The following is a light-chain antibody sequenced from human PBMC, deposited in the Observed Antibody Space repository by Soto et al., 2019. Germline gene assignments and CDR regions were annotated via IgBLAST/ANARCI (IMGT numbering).Light chain of an antibody. CDR1: ESISSW. CDR3: HQFNSYPWT. J-gene: IGKJ1*01. Sequence: DIPLTQSPFTLSSSAGDRGTITCRARESISSWLAWYQQKSGKAPKRLIYDASSLESGVTSRFSGSGSGTEFNLTISSLQPDDFATYYCHQFNSYPWTFGRGTKVDIK. V-gene: IGKV1-5*01. CDR2: DAS.